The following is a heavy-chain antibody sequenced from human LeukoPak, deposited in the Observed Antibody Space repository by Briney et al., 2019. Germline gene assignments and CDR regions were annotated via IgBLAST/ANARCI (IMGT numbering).Heavy chain of an antibody. CDR2: INHSGST. CDR1: GESFNGFY. V-gene: IGHV4-34*01. CDR3: ARFGSVDIVVVPAAKWGGFDY. Sequence: SETLSLTCAVYGESFNGFYWNCIRQPPGKGLEWIGEINHSGSTNYNPSLKSRVTISVDTSKNQFSLKLSSVTAADTAVYYCARFGSVDIVVVPAAKWGGFDYWGQGTLVTVSS. D-gene: IGHD2-2*01. J-gene: IGHJ4*02.